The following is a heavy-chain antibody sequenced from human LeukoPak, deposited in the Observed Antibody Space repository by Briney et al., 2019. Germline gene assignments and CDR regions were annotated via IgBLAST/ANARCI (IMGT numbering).Heavy chain of an antibody. D-gene: IGHD3-22*01. CDR1: GFNSGNYA. CDR3: TRDRSLNYYESSRHYGMDV. Sequence: PGRSLRLSCTPSGFNSGNYAMTWVRQAPGKGLEWVGLIRGKDYGGTTEYAASVKGRFTISRDDSKGIAYLQMNSMKTEDTAVYYCTRDRSLNYYESSRHYGMDVWGKGTTVTVSS. V-gene: IGHV3-49*04. CDR2: IRGKDYGGTT. J-gene: IGHJ6*04.